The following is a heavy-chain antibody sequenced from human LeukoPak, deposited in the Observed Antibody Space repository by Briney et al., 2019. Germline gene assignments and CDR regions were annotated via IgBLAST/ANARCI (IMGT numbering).Heavy chain of an antibody. D-gene: IGHD5-24*01. J-gene: IGHJ5*02. V-gene: IGHV3-23*01. CDR2: ISGSGGST. CDR3: AKDSRYERWLQFPNWFDP. Sequence: GGSLRLSCAASGFTFSSYAISWVRQAPGKGLEWVSAISGSGGSTYYADSVKGRFTISRDNSKNTLYLQMNSLRAEDTAVYYCAKDSRYERWLQFPNWFDPWGQGTLVTVSS. CDR1: GFTFSSYA.